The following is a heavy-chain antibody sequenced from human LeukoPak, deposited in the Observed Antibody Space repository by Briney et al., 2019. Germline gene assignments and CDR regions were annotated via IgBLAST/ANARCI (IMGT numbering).Heavy chain of an antibody. CDR2: IIPIFGTA. CDR1: GGTFSSYA. V-gene: IGHV1-69*05. J-gene: IGHJ4*02. CDR3: ARVRIRWGSTRSWGDYFDY. D-gene: IGHD2-2*01. Sequence: SVKVSCKASGGTFSSYANSWVRQAPGQGLVWMGGIIPIFGTANYAQKFQGRVTITTDESTSTAYMELSSLRSEDTAVYYCARVRIRWGSTRSWGDYFDYWGQGTLVTVSS.